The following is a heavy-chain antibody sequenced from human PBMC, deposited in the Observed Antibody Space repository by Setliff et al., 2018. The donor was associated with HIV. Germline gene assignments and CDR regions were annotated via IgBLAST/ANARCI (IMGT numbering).Heavy chain of an antibody. V-gene: IGHV3-53*05. CDR2: IYSGDSGGST. D-gene: IGHD3-22*01. CDR3: AGDTTDDNSIFPY. Sequence: LRLSCAASGFSVSSPYMSWVRQAPGKGLEWVSVIYSGDSGGSTYYADSVKGRFTISRDNSKNTLYLQMNSLRAEDTAVYYCAGDTTDDNSIFPYWGQGTLVTVSS. CDR1: GFSVSSPY. J-gene: IGHJ4*02.